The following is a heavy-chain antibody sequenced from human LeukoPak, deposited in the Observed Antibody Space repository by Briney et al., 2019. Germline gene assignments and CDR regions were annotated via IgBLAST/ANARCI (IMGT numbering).Heavy chain of an antibody. J-gene: IGHJ4*02. CDR2: ISTYNGNT. V-gene: IGHV1-18*01. Sequence: GASVKVSCKASGYTFISYGISWVRQAPGQGLEWMGWISTYNGNTNYAQKLQGRVTMTTDTSTSTAYMELSSLRSEDTAVYYCARSPDDYGDYWGQGTLVTVSS. D-gene: IGHD1-14*01. CDR1: GYTFISYG. CDR3: ARSPDDYGDY.